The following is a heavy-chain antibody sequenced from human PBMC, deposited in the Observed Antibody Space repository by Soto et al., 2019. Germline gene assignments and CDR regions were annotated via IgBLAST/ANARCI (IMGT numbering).Heavy chain of an antibody. D-gene: IGHD3-10*01. Sequence: SVNVYRKASGYTFTGYYMHCGRQAPGQGLEWMGRIIPILGIANYAQKFQGRVTITADKSTSTAYMELSSLRSEDTAVYYCARGNVGFGEVDYWGQGTLVTVSS. CDR1: GYTFTGYY. CDR3: ARGNVGFGEVDY. V-gene: IGHV1-69*04. CDR2: IIPILGIA. J-gene: IGHJ4*02.